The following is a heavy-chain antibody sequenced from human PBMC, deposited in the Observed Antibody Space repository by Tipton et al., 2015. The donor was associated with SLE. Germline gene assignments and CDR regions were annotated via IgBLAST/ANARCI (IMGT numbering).Heavy chain of an antibody. D-gene: IGHD2-15*01. V-gene: IGHV4-4*07. Sequence: LRLSCTVSGGSISSYYWSWIRQPAGKGLEWIGRIYTSGSTNYNPSLKSRVTTSVDTSKNQFSLKLSSVTAADTAVYYCARDIVVVVAGAQRAFDIWGQGTMVTVSS. J-gene: IGHJ3*02. CDR3: ARDIVVVVAGAQRAFDI. CDR2: IYTSGST. CDR1: GGSISSYY.